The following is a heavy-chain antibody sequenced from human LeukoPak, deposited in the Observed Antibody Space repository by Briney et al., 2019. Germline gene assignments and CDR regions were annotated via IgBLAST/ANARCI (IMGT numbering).Heavy chain of an antibody. Sequence: GGSLRLSCAASVFTFSSYSMNWVRRAPGKGREWVSVIYRAGNTYYADSVKERLTISRDNSKNTLFLQMNSLRAEDTAVYYCARGIMGCDDDCTWGSYFDSWGQGTLVTVSS. CDR3: ARGIMGCDDDCTWGSYFDS. V-gene: IGHV3-66*01. J-gene: IGHJ4*02. CDR2: IYRAGNT. D-gene: IGHD2-21*02. CDR1: VFTFSSYS.